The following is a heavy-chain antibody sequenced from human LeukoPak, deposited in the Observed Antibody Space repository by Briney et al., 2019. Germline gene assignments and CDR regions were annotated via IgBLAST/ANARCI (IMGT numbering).Heavy chain of an antibody. CDR3: ATSTDADAFDI. V-gene: IGHV3-30-3*01. D-gene: IGHD2-2*01. CDR2: ISYDGSNK. CDR1: GFTLSSYA. Sequence: GGSLRLSCAASGFTLSSYAMHWVRQAPGKGLEWVAVISYDGSNKYYADSVKGRFTISRDNSKNTLYLQMNSLRAEDTAVYYCATSTDADAFDIWGQGTMVTVSS. J-gene: IGHJ3*02.